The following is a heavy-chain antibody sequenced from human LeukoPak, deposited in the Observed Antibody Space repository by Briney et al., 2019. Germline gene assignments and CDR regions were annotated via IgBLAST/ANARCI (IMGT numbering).Heavy chain of an antibody. V-gene: IGHV3-23*01. CDR2: VSGSGRNT. J-gene: IGHJ4*02. Sequence: PGGSLRLSCTASGFTFSNYATTWVRQAPGKGLEWVSAVSGSGRNTYYADSVKGRFTISRDNSKNTLYLQMSSLRAEDTAVYYCAKASSSPGYTSGWSNFDYWGQGTLVTVSS. D-gene: IGHD6-19*01. CDR1: GFTFSNYA. CDR3: AKASSSPGYTSGWSNFDY.